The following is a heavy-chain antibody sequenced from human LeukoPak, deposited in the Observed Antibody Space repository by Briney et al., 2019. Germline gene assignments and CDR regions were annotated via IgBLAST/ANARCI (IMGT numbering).Heavy chain of an antibody. CDR2: IYYSGST. J-gene: IGHJ3*02. CDR1: GGSISSSSYY. V-gene: IGHV4-39*07. D-gene: IGHD5-24*01. Sequence: SETLSLTCTVSGGSISSSSYYWGWIRQPPGTGLEWIGSIYYSGSTYYNPSLKSRVTISVDKSKNQFSLKLSSVTAADTAVYYCARWLQFFSGAFDIWGQGTMVTVSS. CDR3: ARWLQFFSGAFDI.